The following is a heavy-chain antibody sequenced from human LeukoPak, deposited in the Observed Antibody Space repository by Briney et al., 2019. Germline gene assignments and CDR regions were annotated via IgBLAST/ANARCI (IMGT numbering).Heavy chain of an antibody. V-gene: IGHV4-59*01. J-gene: IGHJ5*02. CDR2: IYYSGST. Sequence: SETLSLTCAVYGGSFSGDYWSWIRQPPGKGLEWIGYIYYSGSTNYNPSLKSRVTISVDTSKNQFSLRLRSVTAADTAVYYCARAYSSSFGWFDPWGQGTLVTVSS. CDR3: ARAYSSSFGWFDP. D-gene: IGHD6-13*01. CDR1: GGSFSGDY.